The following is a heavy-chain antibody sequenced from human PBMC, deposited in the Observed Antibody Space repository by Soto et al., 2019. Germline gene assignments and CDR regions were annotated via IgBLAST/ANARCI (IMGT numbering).Heavy chain of an antibody. V-gene: IGHV4-39*01. J-gene: IGHJ4*02. CDR1: GGSISSSSYY. Sequence: PSETLSLTCTVSGGSISSSSYYWGWIRQPPGKGLEWIGSIYYSGSTYYNPSLKSRVTISVDTSKNQFSLKLSSVTAADTAVYYCARYKFSQAYYYDSSGYYEGYWGQGTLVTVSS. D-gene: IGHD3-22*01. CDR3: ARYKFSQAYYYDSSGYYEGY. CDR2: IYYSGST.